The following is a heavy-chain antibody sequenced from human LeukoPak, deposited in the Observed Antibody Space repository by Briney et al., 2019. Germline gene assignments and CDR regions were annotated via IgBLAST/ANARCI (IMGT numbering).Heavy chain of an antibody. Sequence: GGSLRLSCAASGFTFSNYWMGWVRQAPGKGLEWVANIKEDGRQTYYVDSVKGRFTVSRDNAKNTLFIQMRSLRAEDTAMYYSARHGSYNFDFWGQGTLVTVSS. CDR1: GFTFSNYW. V-gene: IGHV3-7*05. D-gene: IGHD2-15*01. CDR2: IKEDGRQT. J-gene: IGHJ4*02. CDR3: ARHGSYNFDF.